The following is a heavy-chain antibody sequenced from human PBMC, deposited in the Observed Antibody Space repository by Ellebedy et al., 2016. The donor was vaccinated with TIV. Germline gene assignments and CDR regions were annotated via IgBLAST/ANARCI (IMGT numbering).Heavy chain of an antibody. CDR1: GFTFSSYS. D-gene: IGHD3-10*01. J-gene: IGHJ4*02. CDR2: ISSSSSTI. Sequence: GGSLRLSXAASGFTFSSYSMNWVRQAPGKGLEWVSYISSSSSTIYYADSVKGRFTISRDNAKNSLYLQMNSLRAEDTAVYYCARDMMVRGVIIPNYYFDYWGQGTLVTVSS. V-gene: IGHV3-48*01. CDR3: ARDMMVRGVIIPNYYFDY.